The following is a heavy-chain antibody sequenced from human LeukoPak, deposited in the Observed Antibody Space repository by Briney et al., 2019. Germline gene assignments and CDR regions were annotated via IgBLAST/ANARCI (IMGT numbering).Heavy chain of an antibody. CDR2: ISSSGSTI. V-gene: IGHV3-11*01. Sequence: KSGGSLRLSCAASGFTFSDYYMSWIRQAPGKGLEWVSYISSSGSTIYYADSVKGRFTISRDNAKNSLYLQMNSLRSEDTAVYYCARQVGRYYDFWSDQPPYNWFDPWGQGTLVTVSS. D-gene: IGHD3-3*01. CDR3: ARQVGRYYDFWSDQPPYNWFDP. J-gene: IGHJ5*02. CDR1: GFTFSDYY.